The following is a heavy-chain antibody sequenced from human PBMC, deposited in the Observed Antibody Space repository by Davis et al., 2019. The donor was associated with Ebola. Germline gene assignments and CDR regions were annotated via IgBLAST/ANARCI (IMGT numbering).Heavy chain of an antibody. Sequence: PGGSLRLSCAASGFTFSSYAMSWVRQAPGKGLEWVANIKQDGSEKYYVDSVKGRFTISRDNAKNSLYLQMNSLRAEDTAVYYCARERGRFEPAESWWLRFDYWGQGTLVTVSS. D-gene: IGHD5-12*01. CDR2: IKQDGSEK. J-gene: IGHJ4*02. V-gene: IGHV3-7*01. CDR3: ARERGRFEPAESWWLRFDY. CDR1: GFTFSSYA.